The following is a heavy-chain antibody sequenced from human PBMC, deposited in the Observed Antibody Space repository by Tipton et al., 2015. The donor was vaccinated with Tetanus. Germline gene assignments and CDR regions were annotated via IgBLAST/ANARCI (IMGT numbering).Heavy chain of an antibody. D-gene: IGHD6-6*01. CDR3: ARGLMYSSSSYNWFDP. J-gene: IGHJ5*02. V-gene: IGHV4-34*01. CDR2: INHSENT. CDR1: GGSFSGYY. Sequence: TLSLTCAVYGGSFSGYYWSWIRQPPGKGLEWIGEINHSENTNYNPSRKSRVTISVDTSKNQFSLKLSSVTAADTAVYYCARGLMYSSSSYNWFDPWGQGTLVTVSS.